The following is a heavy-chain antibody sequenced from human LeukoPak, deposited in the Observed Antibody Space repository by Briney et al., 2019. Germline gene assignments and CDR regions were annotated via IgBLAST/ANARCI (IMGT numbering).Heavy chain of an antibody. J-gene: IGHJ6*02. CDR3: ARDHRLGVMVAYGMDV. CDR2: ISAYNGNT. CDR1: GYSLTSYG. Sequence: ASVKVSCKASGYSLTSYGISWVRQAPGQGLEWMGWISAYNGNTNYAQKFQGRVTMTTDTSTSTACMELRSLRSDDTAVYYCARDHRLGVMVAYGMDVWGQGATVTVSS. V-gene: IGHV1-18*01. D-gene: IGHD2-15*01.